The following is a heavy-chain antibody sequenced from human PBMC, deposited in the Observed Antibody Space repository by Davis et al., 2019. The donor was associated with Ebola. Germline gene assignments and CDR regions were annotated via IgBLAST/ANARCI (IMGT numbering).Heavy chain of an antibody. V-gene: IGHV4-34*01. J-gene: IGHJ4*02. CDR2: INHSGST. D-gene: IGHD2-15*01. Sequence: SETLSLTCAVYGGSFSGYYWSWIRQPPGKGLEWMGEINHSGSTNYNPSLKSRFTISVDTSKNQFSLKLSSVTAADTAVYYCARRYCSGGSCYFAYWGQGTLVTVSS. CDR3: ARRYCSGGSCYFAY. CDR1: GGSFSGYY.